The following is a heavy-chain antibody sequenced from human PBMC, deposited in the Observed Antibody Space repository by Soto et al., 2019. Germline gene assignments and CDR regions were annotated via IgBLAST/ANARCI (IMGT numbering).Heavy chain of an antibody. V-gene: IGHV4-39*01. CDR3: ASPKIAFYNWLDS. Sequence: ASEILSLTCTVSGGSISSSSYYWGWIRQPPGKGLEWIGSIYYSGSTYYNPSLKSRVTISVDTSKNQFSLKLSSVTAADTAVYYCASPKIAFYNWLDSWGQGTLVTVSS. D-gene: IGHD3-3*02. CDR2: IYYSGST. J-gene: IGHJ5*01. CDR1: GGSISSSSYY.